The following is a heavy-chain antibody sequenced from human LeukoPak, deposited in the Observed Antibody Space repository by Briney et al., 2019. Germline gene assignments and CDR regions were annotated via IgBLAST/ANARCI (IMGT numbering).Heavy chain of an antibody. V-gene: IGHV1-2*02. Sequence: GAPVKVSCKASGYTFTGYYMHWVRQAPGQGLEWMGWINPNSGGTNYAQKFQGRVTMTRDTSISTAYMELSRLRSDNTAVYYCARDGRIAARGWFDPWGQGTLVTVSS. D-gene: IGHD6-13*01. CDR2: INPNSGGT. J-gene: IGHJ5*02. CDR3: ARDGRIAARGWFDP. CDR1: GYTFTGYY.